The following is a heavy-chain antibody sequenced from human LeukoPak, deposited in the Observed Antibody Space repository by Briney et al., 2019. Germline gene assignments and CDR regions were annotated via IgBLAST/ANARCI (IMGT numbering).Heavy chain of an antibody. V-gene: IGHV3-23*01. D-gene: IGHD1-14*01. CDR1: GFTFSSYV. J-gene: IGHJ3*02. Sequence: PGGSLRLSCAASGFTFSSYVMSWVRQAPGKGLEWVSAISENGGSTYYADSVKGRFTISRDNSKNTLYLQMNSLRAEDTAVYYCARTRIGPERGNAGAFDIWGQGTMVTVSS. CDR3: ARTRIGPERGNAGAFDI. CDR2: ISENGGST.